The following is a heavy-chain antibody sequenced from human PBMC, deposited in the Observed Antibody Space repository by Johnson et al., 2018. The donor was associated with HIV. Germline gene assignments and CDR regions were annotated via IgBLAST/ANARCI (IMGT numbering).Heavy chain of an antibody. J-gene: IGHJ3*02. CDR1: GFTVSSNY. D-gene: IGHD5-18*01. CDR3: ASHLLGYSYGLDAFDI. Sequence: VQLVESGGGLVQPGGSLRLSCAASGFTVSSNYMSWVRQAPGKGLEWVSGINWNGGSTHHADSVKGRFTISRDNAKKSLYLQMNSLRAEDTAVYYCASHLLGYSYGLDAFDIWGQGTMVTVSS. V-gene: IGHV3-20*04. CDR2: INWNGGST.